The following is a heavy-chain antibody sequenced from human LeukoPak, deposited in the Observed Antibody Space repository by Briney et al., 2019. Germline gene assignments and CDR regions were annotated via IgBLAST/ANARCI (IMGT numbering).Heavy chain of an antibody. V-gene: IGHV1-18*01. CDR1: GYTFTSYG. D-gene: IGHD6-13*01. Sequence: ASVKVSCKASGYTFTSYGISWVRQAPGQGLEWMGWISAYNGNTNYAQKLQGRVTMTTDTSTSTAYMELRSLRSDDTAVYYCARDPRIYSSSWYYFDYWGQGTLVTVSS. J-gene: IGHJ4*02. CDR2: ISAYNGNT. CDR3: ARDPRIYSSSWYYFDY.